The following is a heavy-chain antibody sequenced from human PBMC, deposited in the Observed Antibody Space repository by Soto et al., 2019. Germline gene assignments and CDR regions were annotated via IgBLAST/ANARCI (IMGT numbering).Heavy chain of an antibody. CDR1: GGTFSSYA. CDR2: ISAYNGNT. J-gene: IGHJ4*02. CDR3: ARGHDYGDPRGPIFDY. D-gene: IGHD4-17*01. V-gene: IGHV1-18*01. Sequence: GASVKVSCKASGGTFSSYAISWVRQAPGQGLEWMGWISAYNGNTNYAQKFQGRVTMTTDTSTSTAYMELSSLRSEDTAVYYCARGHDYGDPRGPIFDYWGQGTLVTVS.